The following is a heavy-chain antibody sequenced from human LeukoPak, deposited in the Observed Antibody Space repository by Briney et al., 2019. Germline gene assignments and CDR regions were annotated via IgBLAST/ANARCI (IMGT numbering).Heavy chain of an antibody. J-gene: IGHJ3*02. Sequence: SETLSLTCTVSGDSINNIIYYWGWIRQPPGKGLAWIGTISYSGTTYYNPSLKSRVSISVDTSKNQLSLKLSSVTAADTAVYYCAKNYDSSGVMVDDAFDIWGRGTMVTVSS. D-gene: IGHD3-22*01. CDR1: GDSINNIIYY. CDR2: ISYSGTT. V-gene: IGHV4-39*07. CDR3: AKNYDSSGVMVDDAFDI.